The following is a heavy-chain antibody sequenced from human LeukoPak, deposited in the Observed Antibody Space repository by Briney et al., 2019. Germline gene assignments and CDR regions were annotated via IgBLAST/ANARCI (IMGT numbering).Heavy chain of an antibody. CDR2: INPNSGGT. Sequence: ASVKVSCKASGYTFTSYYMHWVRQAPGQGLEWMGWINPNSGGTNYAQKFQGRVTMTRDTSISTAYMELSRLRSDDTAVYYCARDMGTAMVLDYWGQGTLVTVSS. J-gene: IGHJ4*02. CDR1: GYTFTSYY. CDR3: ARDMGTAMVLDY. D-gene: IGHD5-18*01. V-gene: IGHV1-2*02.